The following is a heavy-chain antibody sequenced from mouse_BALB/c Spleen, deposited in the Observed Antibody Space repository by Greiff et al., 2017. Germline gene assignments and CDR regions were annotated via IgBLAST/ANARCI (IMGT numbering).Heavy chain of an antibody. CDR2: IWAGGST. CDR3: ASYGPYAMDY. D-gene: IGHD1-1*01. J-gene: IGHJ4*01. Sequence: VQVVESGPGLVAPSQSLSITCTVSGFSLTSYGVHWVRQPPGKGLEWLGVIWAGGSTNYNSALMSRLSISNDNSKSQVFLKRNSLQTDDTAMYCCASYGPYAMDYWGQGTSVTVSA. CDR1: GFSLTSYG. V-gene: IGHV2-9*02.